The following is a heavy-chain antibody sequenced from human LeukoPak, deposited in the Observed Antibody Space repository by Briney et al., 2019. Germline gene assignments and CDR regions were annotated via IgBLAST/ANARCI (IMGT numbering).Heavy chain of an antibody. CDR2: INHSGST. CDR1: GGSFSGYY. J-gene: IGHJ4*02. Sequence: PSETLSLTCAVYGGSFSGYYWSWIRQPPGKGLEWIGEINHSGSTNYNPSLKSRVTISVDTSKNQFSLKLSSVTAADTAVYYCVRGGISGSYYGYWGQGTLVTVSS. V-gene: IGHV4-34*01. CDR3: VRGGISGSYYGY. D-gene: IGHD1-26*01.